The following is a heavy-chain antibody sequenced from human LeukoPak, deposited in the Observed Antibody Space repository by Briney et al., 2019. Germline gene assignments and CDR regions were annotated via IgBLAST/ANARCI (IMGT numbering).Heavy chain of an antibody. CDR1: GGTFSSYA. J-gene: IGHJ6*03. D-gene: IGHD3-10*01. V-gene: IGHV1-69*06. CDR2: IIPIFGTA. CDR3: ARGFPSAMVRGVGYYMDV. Sequence: VASVKVSCKASGGTFSSYAISWVRQAPGQGLEWMGGIIPIFGTANYAQKFQGRVTITADKSTSTAYMELSSLRSEDTAVYYCARGFPSAMVRGVGYYMDVWGKGTTVTISS.